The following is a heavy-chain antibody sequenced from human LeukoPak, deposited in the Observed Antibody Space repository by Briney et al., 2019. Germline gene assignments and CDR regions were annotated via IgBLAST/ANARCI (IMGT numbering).Heavy chain of an antibody. CDR2: INHSGST. J-gene: IGHJ4*02. D-gene: IGHD5-24*01. CDR1: GGSFSGYY. V-gene: IGHV4-34*01. Sequence: PSETLSLTCAVYGGSFSGYYWSWIRQPPGKGLEWIGEINHSGSTNYNPSLKSRVTISVDTSKNQFSLKLSSVTAADTAVYYCAVTRWLRTFDYWGQGTLVTASS. CDR3: AVTRWLRTFDY.